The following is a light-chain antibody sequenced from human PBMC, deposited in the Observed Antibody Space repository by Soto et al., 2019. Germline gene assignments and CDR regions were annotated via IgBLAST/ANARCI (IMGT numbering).Light chain of an antibody. Sequence: EIVLTQSPGPLSLSPGERATLSCRASQTISNMLAWYQQKPGQAPRLLIYAASTRATGVSARFSGSGSGTEFTLTLTSLQSEDFTIYYCQYYNNWLATFGGGTKVDIK. J-gene: IGKJ4*01. V-gene: IGKV3-15*01. CDR2: AAS. CDR3: QYYNNWLAT. CDR1: QTISNM.